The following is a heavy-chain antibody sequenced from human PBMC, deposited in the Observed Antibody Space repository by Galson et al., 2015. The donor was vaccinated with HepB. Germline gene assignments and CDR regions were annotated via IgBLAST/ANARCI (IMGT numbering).Heavy chain of an antibody. V-gene: IGHV3-30*04. CDR1: GFTFSSYA. CDR3: AKDRRYSGSPLFDY. Sequence: SLRLSCAASGFTFSSYAMHWVRQAPGKGLEWVAVISYDGSNKYYADSVKGRFTISRDNSKNTLYLRMNSLRAEDTAVYYCAKDRRYSGSPLFDYWGQGTLVTVSS. CDR2: ISYDGSNK. D-gene: IGHD1-26*01. J-gene: IGHJ4*02.